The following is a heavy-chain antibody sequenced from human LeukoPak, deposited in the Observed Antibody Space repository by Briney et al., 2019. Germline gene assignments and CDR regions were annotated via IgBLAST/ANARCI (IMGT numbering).Heavy chain of an antibody. V-gene: IGHV3-30*02. Sequence: GGSLRLSCAASGFTFSSYGMHWVRQAPGKGLEWVAFIRYDGSNKYYADSVKGRFTISRDNSKNTLYLQMNSLRAEDTAVYYCAKDQANTVTTEDYWGQGTLVTVSS. CDR3: AKDQANTVTTEDY. J-gene: IGHJ4*02. CDR2: IRYDGSNK. D-gene: IGHD4-17*01. CDR1: GFTFSSYG.